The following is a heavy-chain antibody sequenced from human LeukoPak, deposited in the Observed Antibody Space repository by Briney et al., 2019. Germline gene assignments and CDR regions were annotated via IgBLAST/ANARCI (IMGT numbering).Heavy chain of an antibody. CDR1: GYTFTSYG. CDR2: ISAYNGNT. J-gene: IGHJ4*02. Sequence: ASVKVSCKASGYTFTSYGISWVRQAPGQGLEWMGWISAYNGNTNYAQKLQGRVTMTTDTSTSTAYMELRSLRSDDTAVYYCATLWFGEYPFDYWGREPWSPSPQ. CDR3: ATLWFGEYPFDY. V-gene: IGHV1-18*04. D-gene: IGHD3-10*01.